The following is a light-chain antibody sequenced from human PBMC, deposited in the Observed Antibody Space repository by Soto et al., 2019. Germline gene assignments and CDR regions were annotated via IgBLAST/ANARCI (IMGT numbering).Light chain of an antibody. CDR3: SSYTTSNTLV. V-gene: IGLV2-14*01. Sequence: QSALTQPASVSGSPGQSITISCTGTSSDVGDYKYVSWYQKHPGKAPKALIYEVSNRPSGVSNRFSGSKSGNTASLTISGLQAEDEADYYCSSYTTSNTLVFGPWTKLTVL. CDR1: SSDVGDYKY. CDR2: EVS. J-gene: IGLJ1*01.